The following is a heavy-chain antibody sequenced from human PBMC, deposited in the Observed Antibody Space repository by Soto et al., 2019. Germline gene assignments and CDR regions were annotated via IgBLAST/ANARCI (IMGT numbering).Heavy chain of an antibody. D-gene: IGHD2-21*02. J-gene: IGHJ4*02. CDR1: GYTFTSYA. Sequence: QVQLVQSGAEEKKPGASVKVSCKASGYTFTSYAMHWVRQAPGQRLEWMGWINAGNGNTKYSQKFQDRVTITRDTSASSAYMEVSSLISEDTAVYYCARSIVVVTALDYWGQGTLVTVSS. CDR2: INAGNGNT. V-gene: IGHV1-3*05. CDR3: ARSIVVVTALDY.